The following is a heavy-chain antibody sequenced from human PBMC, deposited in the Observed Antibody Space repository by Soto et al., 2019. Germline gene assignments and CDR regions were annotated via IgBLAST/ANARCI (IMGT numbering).Heavy chain of an antibody. CDR2: INAGNGNT. V-gene: IGHV1-3*01. Sequence: ASXKVSYKASGYTFTSYAMHWVRQAPGQRLEWMGWINAGNGNTKYSQKFQGRVTITRDTSASTAYMELGSLRSEDTTVYYCARAVEMSGTTIAAFDIWGQRTMVTRLL. J-gene: IGHJ3*02. CDR3: ARAVEMSGTTIAAFDI. D-gene: IGHD1-7*01. CDR1: GYTFTSYA.